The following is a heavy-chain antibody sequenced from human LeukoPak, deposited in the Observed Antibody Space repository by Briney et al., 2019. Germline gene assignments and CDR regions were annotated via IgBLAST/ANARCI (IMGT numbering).Heavy chain of an antibody. CDR2: IYTNGST. J-gene: IGHJ3*02. Sequence: SETLSLTCSVFGGSVISGRSYWTWIRQAPGEALEWIGYIYTNGSTNYSPSLKSRVTISADTSKNQFSLKLRSVTAADTAVYYCARTPIAVAGTFDIWGQGTMVTVSS. V-gene: IGHV4-61*01. CDR3: ARTPIAVAGTFDI. CDR1: GGSVISGRSY. D-gene: IGHD6-19*01.